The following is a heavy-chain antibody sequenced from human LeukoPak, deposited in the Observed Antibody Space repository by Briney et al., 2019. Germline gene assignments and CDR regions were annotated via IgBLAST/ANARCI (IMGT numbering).Heavy chain of an antibody. J-gene: IGHJ6*02. CDR1: GFNLSDYV. CDR3: ARGGSSITMIVVVMGPYGMDV. V-gene: IGHV3-30-3*01. D-gene: IGHD3-22*01. CDR2: ISYDGSNK. Sequence: GGSLRLSCAASGFNLSDYVMSWVRQAPGKGLEWVAVISYDGSNKYYADSVKGRFTISRDNSKNTLYLQMNSLRAEDTAVYYCARGGSSITMIVVVMGPYGMDVWGQGTTVTVSS.